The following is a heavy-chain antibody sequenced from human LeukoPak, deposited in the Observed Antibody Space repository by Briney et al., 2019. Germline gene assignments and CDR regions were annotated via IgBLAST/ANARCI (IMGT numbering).Heavy chain of an antibody. Sequence: SETLSLTCTVSGGSISSSSYYWGWIRQPPGKGLEWIGSIYYSGSTYYNPSLKSRVTISVDTSKNQFSLKLSSVTAADTAVYYCARGAAMQLWGQGTLVTVSS. J-gene: IGHJ4*02. D-gene: IGHD5-18*01. CDR1: GGSISSSSYY. V-gene: IGHV4-39*01. CDR2: IYYSGST. CDR3: ARGAAMQL.